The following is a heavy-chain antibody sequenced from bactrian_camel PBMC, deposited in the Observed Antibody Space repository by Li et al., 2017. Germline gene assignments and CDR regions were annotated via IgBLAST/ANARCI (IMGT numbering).Heavy chain of an antibody. J-gene: IGHJ6*01. CDR1: GLPFSNYW. CDR3: AMEGGVASGPTFSFGY. Sequence: DVQLVESGGGLVQPGGSLRISCTVSGLPFSNYWMSWLRQAPGKGLEWVSSINSGGGRTYTADSVKGRFTISRDNAKNTLYLQMNSLKPEDTAMYYCAMEGGVASGPTFSFGYWGQGTQVTVS. D-gene: IGHD5*01. V-gene: IGHV3S40*01. CDR2: INSGGGRT.